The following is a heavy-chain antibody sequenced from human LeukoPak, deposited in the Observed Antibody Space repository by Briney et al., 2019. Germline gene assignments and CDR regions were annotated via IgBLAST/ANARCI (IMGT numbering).Heavy chain of an antibody. D-gene: IGHD3-10*01. V-gene: IGHV4-38-2*01. J-gene: IGHJ4*02. Sequence: SETLSLTCAVSGYSISSGYYWGWIRQPPGKGLEWIGSIYHSGSTYYNPSLKCRVTISVDASKNQFSLKLSSVTAADTAVYYCARAGGSGSYSPFDYWGQGTLVTVSS. CDR2: IYHSGST. CDR3: ARAGGSGSYSPFDY. CDR1: GYSISSGYY.